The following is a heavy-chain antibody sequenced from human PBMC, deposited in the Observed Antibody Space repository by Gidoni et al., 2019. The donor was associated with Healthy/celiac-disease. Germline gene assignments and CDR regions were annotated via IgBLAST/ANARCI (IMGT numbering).Heavy chain of an antibody. CDR2: ISGSGGST. D-gene: IGHD2-8*01. CDR1: GFTFRSYA. Sequence: EVQLLESGGGLVQPGGSLRLSCAASGFTFRSYAMRWVRQAPGKGLEWVSAISGSGGSTYYADSVKGRFTISRDNSKNTLYLQMNSLRAEDTAVYYCAKEGYCTNGVCYQGDYYYYGMDVWGQGTTVTVSS. V-gene: IGHV3-23*01. CDR3: AKEGYCTNGVCYQGDYYYYGMDV. J-gene: IGHJ6*02.